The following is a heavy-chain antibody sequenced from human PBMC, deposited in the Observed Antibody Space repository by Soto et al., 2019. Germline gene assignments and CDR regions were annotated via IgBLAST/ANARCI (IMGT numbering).Heavy chain of an antibody. CDR2: INHSGST. CDR1: GGSFSGYY. CDR3: ARGRWSIDIVATIPLSGDFSNFDY. J-gene: IGHJ4*02. V-gene: IGHV4-34*01. D-gene: IGHD5-12*01. Sequence: QVQLQQWGAGLLKPSETLSLTCAVYGGSFSGYYWSWIRQPPGKGLAWIGEINHSGSTNYNPSLNSRVTIPVDTSKNQFSLKLSSVTAADTAVYYCARGRWSIDIVATIPLSGDFSNFDYWGQGTLVTVSS.